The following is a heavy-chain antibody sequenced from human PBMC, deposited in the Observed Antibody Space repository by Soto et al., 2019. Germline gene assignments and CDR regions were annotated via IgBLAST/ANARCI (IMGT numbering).Heavy chain of an antibody. CDR1: GGSISSYY. Sequence: SETLSLTCTVSGGSISSYYWSWIRQPPGKGLEWIGYIYYSGSTNYNPSLKSRVTISVDTSKNQFSLKLSSVTAADTAVYYCARASGSYYSPSWFDYWGQGTLVTVSS. CDR3: ARASGSYYSPSWFDY. D-gene: IGHD1-26*01. J-gene: IGHJ5*01. V-gene: IGHV4-59*01. CDR2: IYYSGST.